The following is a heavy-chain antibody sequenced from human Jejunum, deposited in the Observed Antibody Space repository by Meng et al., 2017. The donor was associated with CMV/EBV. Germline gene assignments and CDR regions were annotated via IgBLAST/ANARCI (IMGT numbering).Heavy chain of an antibody. CDR3: TKGVSGPLYYFDH. V-gene: IGHV3-23*01. Sequence: SGFTFRNSARGWVRQALGKGLEWVSGISGSGGDKFYADSVRGRFTISRDNSKNTVYLQMNGLGAEDTAVYYCTKGVSGPLYYFDHWGQGMLVTVSS. J-gene: IGHJ4*02. CDR1: GFTFRNSA. D-gene: IGHD2-15*01. CDR2: ISGSGGDK.